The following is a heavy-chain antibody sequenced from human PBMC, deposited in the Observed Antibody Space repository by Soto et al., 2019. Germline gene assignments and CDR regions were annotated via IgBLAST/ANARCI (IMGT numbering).Heavy chain of an antibody. J-gene: IGHJ4*02. V-gene: IGHV3-23*01. CDR2: IGRSGRNT. CDR1: GFMFSRSG. D-gene: IGHD6-13*01. CDR3: AKDGLSDSPSAIDY. Sequence: AGGSLRLSCAASGFMFSRSGMTWVRQAPGMRLESVAGIGRSGRNTYYADSVKGRFTISRDNSKNTLFLQMNSLRDEDTAIYYCAKDGLSDSPSAIDYWGQGTRVTVSS.